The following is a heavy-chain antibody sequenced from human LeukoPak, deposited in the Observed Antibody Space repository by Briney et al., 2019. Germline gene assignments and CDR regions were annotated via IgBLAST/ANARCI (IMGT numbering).Heavy chain of an antibody. CDR3: AKDARGYHRPIDY. D-gene: IGHD3-22*01. CDR2: ICGGGTNT. Sequence: QAGGSLRLSCAASGFTFSNDAMNGVRQAPGKGLEWVSGICGGGTNTDYTDSVRGRFIISRDNSRNTLSLQMSSLRAEDTAVYYCAKDARGYHRPIDYWGQGILVTVSS. CDR1: GFTFSNDA. J-gene: IGHJ4*02. V-gene: IGHV3-23*01.